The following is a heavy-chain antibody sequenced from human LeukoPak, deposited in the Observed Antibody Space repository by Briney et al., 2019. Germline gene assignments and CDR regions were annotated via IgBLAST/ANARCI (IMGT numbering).Heavy chain of an antibody. J-gene: IGHJ5*02. D-gene: IGHD1-7*01. Sequence: ASVKVSCKASGYTFTSYGISWVRQAPGQGGEWMGWISAYNGNTNYAQKLQGRVTMTTDTSTSTAYMELRSLRSDDTAVYYCARLITGTTEALVGWFDPWGQGTLVTVSS. CDR3: ARLITGTTEALVGWFDP. CDR1: GYTFTSYG. CDR2: ISAYNGNT. V-gene: IGHV1-18*01.